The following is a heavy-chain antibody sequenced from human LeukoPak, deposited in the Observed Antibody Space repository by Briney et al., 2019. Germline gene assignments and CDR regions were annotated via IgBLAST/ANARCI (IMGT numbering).Heavy chain of an antibody. CDR1: GFTFSNYA. D-gene: IGHD4-17*01. Sequence: GGSLRLSCAASGFTFSNYAMSWVRQAPGKGLEWVSAISGSGGSTYYADSVKGRFTISRDNSKNTLYLQMNSLRADDTAVYYCAKGRVPGTVTTTYDAFDVWGQGTMVTVSS. J-gene: IGHJ3*01. CDR3: AKGRVPGTVTTTYDAFDV. CDR2: ISGSGGST. V-gene: IGHV3-23*01.